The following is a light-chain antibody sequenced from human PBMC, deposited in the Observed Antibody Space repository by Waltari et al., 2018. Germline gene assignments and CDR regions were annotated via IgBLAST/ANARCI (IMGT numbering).Light chain of an antibody. CDR1: SSNIGAGHD. CDR2: GNN. Sequence: QSILTQPTSVSGAPGQRVTISCTGSSSNIGAGHDVHWYQAFPGTAPKLLIYGNNIRPSGVPDRFPGSKSGSSASLAINGLQAEDEADYYCQSFDSNVRGGVVFGGGTKVTVL. CDR3: QSFDSNVRGGVV. J-gene: IGLJ3*02. V-gene: IGLV1-40*01.